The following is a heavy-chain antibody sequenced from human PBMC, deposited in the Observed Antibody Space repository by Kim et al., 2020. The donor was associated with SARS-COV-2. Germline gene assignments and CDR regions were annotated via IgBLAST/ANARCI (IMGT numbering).Heavy chain of an antibody. CDR1: GFTFNSYS. CDR3: ARDLDTSAHYAFDY. CDR2: ISSSSTYI. J-gene: IGHJ4*02. Sequence: GGSLRLSCAASGFTFNSYSMNWVRQAPGKGLEWVSSISSSSTYIYYADSVKGRFTISRDNTKNSLYLQMNSLRAEDTAVYYCARDLDTSAHYAFDYWGRGTLVTVSS. V-gene: IGHV3-21*01. D-gene: IGHD3-3*01.